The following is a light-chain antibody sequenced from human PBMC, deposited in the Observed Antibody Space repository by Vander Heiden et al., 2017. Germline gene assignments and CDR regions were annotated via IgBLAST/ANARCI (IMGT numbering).Light chain of an antibody. V-gene: IGKV1-33*01. CDR2: DAS. CDR1: QDISND. Sequence: DIQMTQSPSSLSASVGDRVTITCQASQDISNDLNWYQQKPGKAPKLLIYDASNLETGVPSRFSGSGSGTDFTFTISSLQPEDIATYYCQQYDNLPFPVGPGTKVDIK. J-gene: IGKJ3*01. CDR3: QQYDNLPFP.